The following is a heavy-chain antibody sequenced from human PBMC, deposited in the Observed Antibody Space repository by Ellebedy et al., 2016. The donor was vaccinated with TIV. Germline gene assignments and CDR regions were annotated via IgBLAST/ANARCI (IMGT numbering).Heavy chain of an antibody. V-gene: IGHV3-30*18. CDR1: GFTFSSYG. J-gene: IGHJ4*02. CDR2: ISYDRSNK. D-gene: IGHD6-13*01. Sequence: LSLXCAASGFTFSSYGMHWVRQAPGKGLEWVAVISYDRSNKFYADSVKGRFTISRDNSKNTLYLQMNSLRAEDTAAYYCAKGIVEAGAPWDYWGQGTLVTVSS. CDR3: AKGIVEAGAPWDY.